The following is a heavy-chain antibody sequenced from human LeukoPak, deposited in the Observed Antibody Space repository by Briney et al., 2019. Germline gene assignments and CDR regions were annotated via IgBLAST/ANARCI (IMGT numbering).Heavy chain of an antibody. D-gene: IGHD4/OR15-4a*01. CDR3: ASRDYGSTWSDP. V-gene: IGHV5-51*01. CDR1: RYGLSTYW. J-gene: IGHJ5*02. Sequence: GESLKISCKGFRYGLSTYWIGWVRQMPGRGLEWMGIIYPGDYTTQYSSSFQGQVTISVDKSTGTAYLQWSSLKASDTAIYYCASRDYGSTWSDPWGQGTLVTVSS. CDR2: IYPGDYTT.